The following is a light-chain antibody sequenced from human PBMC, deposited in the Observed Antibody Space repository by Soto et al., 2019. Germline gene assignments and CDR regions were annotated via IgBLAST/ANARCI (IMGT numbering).Light chain of an antibody. CDR2: GAS. V-gene: IGKV3-20*01. Sequence: EIVLTQSPGTLSLSPGERATLSCRASQTFTRNYLAWHQQKPGQTPRLLVYGASSRATGIPDRFSGSGSGTDFTLTISRLEPEDFAVYYCQQHGSSPITFGQGTRLEIK. CDR1: QTFTRNY. J-gene: IGKJ5*01. CDR3: QQHGSSPIT.